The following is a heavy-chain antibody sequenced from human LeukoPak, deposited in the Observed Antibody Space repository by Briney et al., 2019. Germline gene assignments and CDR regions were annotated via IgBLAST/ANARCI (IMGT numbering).Heavy chain of an antibody. J-gene: IGHJ4*02. V-gene: IGHV3-23*01. CDR1: GFTFSSYA. D-gene: IGHD3-16*01. CDR2: ISSSGGTT. Sequence: HPGGSLRLSCAASGFTFSSYAVSWVRQAPGKGLEWVSAISSSGGTTYYADSVKGRFTISKDNSKNTLYLQMNSLRAEDTAVYYCAKAQIFLLGGFDYWGQGTLVTVSS. CDR3: AKAQIFLLGGFDY.